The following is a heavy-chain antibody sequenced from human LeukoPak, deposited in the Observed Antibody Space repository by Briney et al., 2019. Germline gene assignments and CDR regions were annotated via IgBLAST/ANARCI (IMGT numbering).Heavy chain of an antibody. CDR1: GFTFSSYA. D-gene: IGHD2-2*02. Sequence: GGSLRLSCAASGFTFSSYAMSWVRQAPGKGLEWVSAISGSGGSTYSADSVKGRFTISRDNSKNTLYLQMNSLRAEDTAVYYCAKAVVPAAIKSWFDPWGQGTLVTVSS. CDR3: AKAVVPAAIKSWFDP. J-gene: IGHJ5*02. CDR2: ISGSGGST. V-gene: IGHV3-23*01.